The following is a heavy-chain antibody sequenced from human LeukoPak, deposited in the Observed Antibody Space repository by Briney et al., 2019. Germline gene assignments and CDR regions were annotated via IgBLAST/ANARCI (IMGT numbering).Heavy chain of an antibody. CDR1: GFTFTTYW. D-gene: IGHD3-3*01. Sequence: PGGSLRLSCAASGFTFTTYWMSWVRQAPGKSLEWVSLISGDNSKKSYTDSVKGRFTISRDNSKNSLYLRMNSLRTEDTAFYYCAKDMGPLGTIWLDYWGQGTLVSVSS. CDR3: AKDMGPLGTIWLDY. V-gene: IGHV3-43*02. CDR2: ISGDNSKK. J-gene: IGHJ4*02.